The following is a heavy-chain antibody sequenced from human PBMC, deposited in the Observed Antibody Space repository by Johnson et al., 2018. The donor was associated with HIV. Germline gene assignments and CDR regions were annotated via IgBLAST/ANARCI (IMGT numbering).Heavy chain of an antibody. D-gene: IGHD6-6*01. CDR2: IYSGGST. CDR1: GFTVSSNY. V-gene: IGHV3-66*01. Sequence: VQLVESGGNLVQPGGSLRLSCAASGFTVSSNYMTWVRQAPGKGLEWVSVIYSGGSTYYADSVKGRFTISRDNSKNTLYLQMNSLRAEDTAVYYCARESELLSSSDAFDIWGQGTMVTVSS. CDR3: ARESELLSSSDAFDI. J-gene: IGHJ3*02.